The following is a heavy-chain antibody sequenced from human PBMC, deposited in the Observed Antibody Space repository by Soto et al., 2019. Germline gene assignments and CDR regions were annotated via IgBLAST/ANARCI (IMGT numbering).Heavy chain of an antibody. CDR1: GYTFTSYY. CDR3: ARDRGHSSSWDYFDY. Sequence: ASVKVSCKAPGYTFTSYYMHWVRQAPGQGLEWLGIINPSGGSTSYAQKFRGRVTMTRDTSTSTVYMELSSLRSEDTAVYYCARDRGHSSSWDYFDYSGLGTLVTVSS. D-gene: IGHD6-13*01. J-gene: IGHJ4*02. CDR2: INPSGGST. V-gene: IGHV1-46*01.